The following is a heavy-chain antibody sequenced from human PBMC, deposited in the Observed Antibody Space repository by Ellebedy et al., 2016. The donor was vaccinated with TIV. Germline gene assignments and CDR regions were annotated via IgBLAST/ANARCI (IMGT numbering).Heavy chain of an antibody. CDR3: ARGKGWLPLLGNYYYMDV. CDR2: MNPNSGNT. Sequence: ASVKVSCXASGYTFTGYYMHWVRQAPGQGLEWMGWMNPNSGNTGYAQKFQGRVTMTRNTSISTAYMELSSLRSEDTAVYYCARGKGWLPLLGNYYYMDVWGKGTTVTVSS. V-gene: IGHV1-8*02. CDR1: GYTFTGYY. D-gene: IGHD3-10*01. J-gene: IGHJ6*03.